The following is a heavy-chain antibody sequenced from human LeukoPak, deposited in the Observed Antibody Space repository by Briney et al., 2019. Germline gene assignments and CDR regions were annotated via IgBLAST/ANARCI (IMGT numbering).Heavy chain of an antibody. D-gene: IGHD3-3*01. V-gene: IGHV4-59*08. Sequence: SETLSLTCTVSGGSISSYYWSWIRQPPGKGLEWIGYIYYSGSTNYNLSLKSRVTISVDTSKNQFSLKLSSVTAADTAVYYCARQGGYDFWSGYYAHDAFDIWGQGTMVTVSS. CDR3: ARQGGYDFWSGYYAHDAFDI. CDR2: IYYSGST. J-gene: IGHJ3*02. CDR1: GGSISSYY.